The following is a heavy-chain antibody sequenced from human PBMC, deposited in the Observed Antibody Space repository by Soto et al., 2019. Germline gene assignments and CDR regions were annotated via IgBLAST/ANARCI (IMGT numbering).Heavy chain of an antibody. CDR2: ISSSGSTI. CDR1: GFTFSDYY. V-gene: IGHV3-11*01. CDR3: ARSGELLPYYYGMDV. D-gene: IGHD1-26*01. J-gene: IGHJ6*02. Sequence: GGSLRLSCAASGFTFSDYYMSWIRQAPGKGLEWVSYISSSGSTIYYADAVKGRFTISRDNAKNSLYLQMNSLRAEDTAVYYCARSGELLPYYYGMDVWGQGTTVTVSS.